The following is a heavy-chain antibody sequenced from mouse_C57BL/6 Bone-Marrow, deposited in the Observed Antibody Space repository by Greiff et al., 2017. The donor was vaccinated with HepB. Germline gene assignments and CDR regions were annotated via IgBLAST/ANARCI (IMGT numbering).Heavy chain of an antibody. CDR1: GYTFTSYW. CDR2: INPSNGGT. Sequence: VQLQQPGTELVKPGASVKLSCKASGYTFTSYWMHWVKQRPGQGLEWIGNINPSNGGTNYNEKFKSKATLTVDKSSSTAYMQLSSLTSEDSAVYYCAREKLGLHWYFDVWGTGTTVTVSS. D-gene: IGHD4-1*01. V-gene: IGHV1-53*01. J-gene: IGHJ1*03. CDR3: AREKLGLHWYFDV.